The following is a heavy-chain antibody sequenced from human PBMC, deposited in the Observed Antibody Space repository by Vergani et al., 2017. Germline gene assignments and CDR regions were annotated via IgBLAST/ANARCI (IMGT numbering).Heavy chain of an antibody. CDR3: ARDQEDCSGGSCYSGSGWFDP. J-gene: IGHJ5*02. V-gene: IGHV4-31*03. CDR2: IYYSGST. CDR1: GGSISSGGYY. D-gene: IGHD2-15*01. Sequence: QVQLLESGPGLVKPSQTLSLTCTVSGGSISSGGYYWSWIRQHPGKGLEWIGYIYYSGSTYYNPSLKSRVTISVDTSKNQFSLKLSSVTAADTAVYYCARDQEDCSGGSCYSGSGWFDPWGQGTLVTVSS.